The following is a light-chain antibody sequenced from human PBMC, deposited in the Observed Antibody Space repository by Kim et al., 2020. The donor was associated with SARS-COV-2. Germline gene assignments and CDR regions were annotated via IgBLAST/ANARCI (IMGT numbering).Light chain of an antibody. J-gene: IGKJ4*01. Sequence: LSPGERATLSCRASQSINAYLGWYQQKAGQAPRLLIYDASNRATDIPARFSGSGSGTDFTLTISSLEPDDSAVYYCQQRDKWPLTFGGGTKVDIK. V-gene: IGKV3-11*01. CDR1: QSINAY. CDR3: QQRDKWPLT. CDR2: DAS.